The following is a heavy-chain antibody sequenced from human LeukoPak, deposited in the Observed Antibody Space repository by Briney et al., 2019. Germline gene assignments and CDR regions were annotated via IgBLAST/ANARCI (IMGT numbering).Heavy chain of an antibody. Sequence: SETLSLTCTVSGGSISSGDYYWSWIRQPPGKGLEWIGYIYYSGSTYYNPSLKSRVTISVDTSKNQFSLKLSSVTAADTAVYYCAREKLKGYCSGGSCYFEDAFDIWGQGTMVTVSS. CDR3: AREKLKGYCSGGSCYFEDAFDI. CDR1: GGSISSGDYY. CDR2: IYYSGST. V-gene: IGHV4-30-4*08. J-gene: IGHJ3*02. D-gene: IGHD2-15*01.